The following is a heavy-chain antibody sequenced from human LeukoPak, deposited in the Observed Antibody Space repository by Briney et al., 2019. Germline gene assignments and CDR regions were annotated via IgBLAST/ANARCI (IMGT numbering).Heavy chain of an antibody. CDR3: ARDDIVVVPAASMRDWFDP. J-gene: IGHJ5*02. Sequence: GASVEVSCKASGGTFSSYAISWVRQASGQGLEWMGRIIPILGIANYAQKFQGRVTITADKSTSTAYMELSSLRSEDTAVYYCARDDIVVVPAASMRDWFDPWGQGTLVTVSS. D-gene: IGHD2-2*01. V-gene: IGHV1-69*04. CDR2: IIPILGIA. CDR1: GGTFSSYA.